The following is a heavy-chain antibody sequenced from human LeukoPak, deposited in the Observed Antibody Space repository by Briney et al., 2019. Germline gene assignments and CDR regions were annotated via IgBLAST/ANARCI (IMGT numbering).Heavy chain of an antibody. CDR1: GFTFSSYW. J-gene: IGHJ6*02. V-gene: IGHV3-7*01. CDR3: ARVGVPAAIEVFYYYYGMDV. D-gene: IGHD2-2*01. Sequence: GGSLRLSCAASGFTFSSYWMSWVRQAPGKGLEWVANIKQDGSEKYYVDSVKGRFTISRDNAKNSLYLQMNSPRAEDTAVYYCARVGVPAAIEVFYYYYGMDVWGQGTTVTVSS. CDR2: IKQDGSEK.